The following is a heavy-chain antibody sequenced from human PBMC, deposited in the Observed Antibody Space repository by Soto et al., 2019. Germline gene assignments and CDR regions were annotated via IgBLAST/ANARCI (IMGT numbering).Heavy chain of an antibody. J-gene: IGHJ4*02. V-gene: IGHV4-34*01. D-gene: IGHD3-10*01. CDR2: INHSGST. CDR1: CGSITSYH. Sequence: SETLSLTCVVSCGSITSYHWSWIRQPPGKGLEWIGEINHSGSTNYNPSLKSRVTISVDTSKNQFSLKLSSVTAADTAVYYCARALRGVCWGQGTLGTV. CDR3: ARALRGVC.